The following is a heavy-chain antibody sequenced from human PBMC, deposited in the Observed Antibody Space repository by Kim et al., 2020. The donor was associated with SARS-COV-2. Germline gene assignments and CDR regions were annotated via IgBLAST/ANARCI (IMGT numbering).Heavy chain of an antibody. D-gene: IGHD3-22*01. Sequence: SETLSLTCAVSGGSIRSSNYYWGWIRQSPGKGLEWIGSIYYSGSTYYNPSLKSRVTISVDTSKNQFSLKLISVTAADTAVYYCAGQSGYYSWIDSWGQGTLVTVSS. CDR2: IYYSGST. CDR3: AGQSGYYSWIDS. CDR1: GGSIRSSNYY. J-gene: IGHJ4*02. V-gene: IGHV4-39*01.